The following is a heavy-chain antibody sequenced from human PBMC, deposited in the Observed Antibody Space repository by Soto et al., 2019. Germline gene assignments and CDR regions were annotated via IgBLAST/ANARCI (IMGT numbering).Heavy chain of an antibody. CDR1: EFTFSSYA. CDR2: ISYDGSEK. D-gene: IGHD3-16*02. V-gene: IGHV3-30-3*01. CDR3: ARATGFYDYVWGSYRSMDF. J-gene: IGHJ4*02. Sequence: GGSLRLSYAASEFTFSSYAMHWVRQAPGKGLEWVTIISYDGSEKYHAESVKGRFTISRDNSKNTLYLEMNSLRGEDTAVYYCARATGFYDYVWGSYRSMDFWGQATLVTVAS.